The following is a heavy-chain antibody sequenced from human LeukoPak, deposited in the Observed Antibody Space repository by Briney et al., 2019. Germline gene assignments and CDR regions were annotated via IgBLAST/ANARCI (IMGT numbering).Heavy chain of an antibody. CDR1: GFTFSDYY. Sequence: GGSLRLSCAASGFTFSDYYMSWIRQAPGKGLEWVSYISSSGSTIYYADSVKGRFTISRHNAKNSLYLQMNSLRAEDTAVYYYARDRVDIVASPFDYWGQGTLVTVSS. CDR3: ARDRVDIVASPFDY. D-gene: IGHD5-12*01. CDR2: ISSSGSTI. J-gene: IGHJ4*02. V-gene: IGHV3-11*04.